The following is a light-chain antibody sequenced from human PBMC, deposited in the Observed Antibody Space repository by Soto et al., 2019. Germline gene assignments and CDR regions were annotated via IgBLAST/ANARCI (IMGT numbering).Light chain of an antibody. V-gene: IGKV1-17*01. J-gene: IGKJ3*01. CDR2: AAS. CDR3: QQYGNSPPFT. Sequence: DIQMTQSPSSLSASVGDRVTITCRASQGIRNDLGWYQQKPGKAPKRLIYAASSLQSGVPSRFSGSGSGTDFTLTISRLEPEDFAVYYCQQYGNSPPFTFGPGTKVDIK. CDR1: QGIRND.